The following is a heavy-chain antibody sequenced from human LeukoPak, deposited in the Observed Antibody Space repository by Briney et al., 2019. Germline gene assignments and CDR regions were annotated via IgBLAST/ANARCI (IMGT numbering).Heavy chain of an antibody. J-gene: IGHJ4*01. CDR3: ARAGISPPHYFFDY. V-gene: IGHV1-18*01. D-gene: IGHD2/OR15-2a*01. Sequence: GASVKVSCKASGYIFTTYDITWVRQAPGQGLAWMGRISAYNGNTNYAQNLQGRVTMTTDTSTSTAYMELRSLRSDDTAVYYCARAGISPPHYFFDYWGQGTLVTVSS. CDR1: GYIFTTYD. CDR2: ISAYNGNT.